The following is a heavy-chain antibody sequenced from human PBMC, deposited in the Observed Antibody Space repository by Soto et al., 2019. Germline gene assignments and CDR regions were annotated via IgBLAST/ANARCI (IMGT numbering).Heavy chain of an antibody. Sequence: AASVKVSCKASGYTFTSYGISWVRQAPGQGLEWMGWISANTGNTNFAQKLQGRVTMTTDTSTSTAYMELRSLRSDDTAVYYCARDGRYSGSYGGYYFDYWGQGTLVTVSS. CDR3: ARDGRYSGSYGGYYFDY. CDR1: GYTFTSYG. D-gene: IGHD1-26*01. CDR2: ISANTGNT. J-gene: IGHJ4*02. V-gene: IGHV1-18*01.